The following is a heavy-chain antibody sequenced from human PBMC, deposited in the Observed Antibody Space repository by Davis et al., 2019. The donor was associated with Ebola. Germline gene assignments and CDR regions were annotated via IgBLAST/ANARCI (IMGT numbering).Heavy chain of an antibody. CDR3: AKDSSSSSHYYYGMDV. V-gene: IGHV1-8*01. D-gene: IGHD6-13*01. CDR2: MNPNSGNT. Sequence: AASVKVSCKASGYTFTNYDINWVRQATGQGLEWMGWMNPNSGNTGYAQKFQGRITMTRNISISTAYMELSSLRAEDTALYYCAKDSSSSSHYYYGMDVWGQGTTVTVSS. J-gene: IGHJ6*02. CDR1: GYTFTNYD.